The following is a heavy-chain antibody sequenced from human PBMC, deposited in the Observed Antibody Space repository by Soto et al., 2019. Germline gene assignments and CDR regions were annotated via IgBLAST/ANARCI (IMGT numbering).Heavy chain of an antibody. CDR3: ASTYTVTSAAFDI. J-gene: IGHJ3*02. CDR1: GYSFTSYW. Sequence: PGESLKISCKGSGYSFTSYWIGWVRQMPGKGLECMGIIYPGDYDTRYSPSFQGQVTISADKSISTAYLQWSSLKASDTAMYYCASTYTVTSAAFDIWGQGTMVTVSS. CDR2: IYPGDYDT. D-gene: IGHD4-17*01. V-gene: IGHV5-51*01.